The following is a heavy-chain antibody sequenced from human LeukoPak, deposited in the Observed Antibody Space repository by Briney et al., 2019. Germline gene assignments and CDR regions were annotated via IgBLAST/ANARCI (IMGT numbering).Heavy chain of an antibody. CDR2: INPSGGST. Sequence: ASVKVSCKASGYTFTSYYMHWVRQAPGQGLEWMGIINPSGGSTSCAQKFQGRVTMTRDTSTSTVYMELSSLRSEDTAVYYCARDLSSIAAAGMGYFDYWGQGTLVTVSS. J-gene: IGHJ4*02. D-gene: IGHD6-13*01. CDR3: ARDLSSIAAAGMGYFDY. V-gene: IGHV1-46*01. CDR1: GYTFTSYY.